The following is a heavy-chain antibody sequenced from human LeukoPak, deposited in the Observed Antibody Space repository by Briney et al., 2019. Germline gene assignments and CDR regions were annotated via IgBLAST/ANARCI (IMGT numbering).Heavy chain of an antibody. CDR2: ISGSGGST. V-gene: IGHV3-23*01. Sequence: GGSLRLSCAASGFTFSSYAMSWVRQAPGKGLEWVSAISGSGGSTYYADSVKGRFTISRDNSKNTLYLQMNSLRAEDTAVYYCAKDPLGRDGYKRFDPWGQGTLVTVSS. J-gene: IGHJ5*02. D-gene: IGHD5-24*01. CDR3: AKDPLGRDGYKRFDP. CDR1: GFTFSSYA.